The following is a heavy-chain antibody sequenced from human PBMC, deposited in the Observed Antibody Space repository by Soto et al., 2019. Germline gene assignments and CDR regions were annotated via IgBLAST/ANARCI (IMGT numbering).Heavy chain of an antibody. CDR2: INHSGST. CDR3: ARGGHYDFWSGYYYYYGMDV. V-gene: IGHV4-34*01. CDR1: GGSISSYY. Sequence: SETLSLTCTPSGGSISSYYWSWIRQPPGTGLEWMGEINHSGSTNYNPSLTSRVTISVDTSKNQFSLKLSSVTAADTAVYYCARGGHYDFWSGYYYYYGMDVWGQGTTVTVSS. D-gene: IGHD3-3*01. J-gene: IGHJ6*02.